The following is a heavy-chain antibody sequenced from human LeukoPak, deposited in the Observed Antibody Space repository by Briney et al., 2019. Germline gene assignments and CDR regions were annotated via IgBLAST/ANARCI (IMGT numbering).Heavy chain of an antibody. CDR1: GGSISSYY. J-gene: IGHJ4*02. CDR2: IYYSGST. D-gene: IGHD3-10*01. Sequence: SETLSLTRTVSGGSISSYYWSWIRQPPGKGLEWIGYIYYSGSTNYNPSLKSRVTISVDTSKNQFSLKLSSVTAADTAVYYCARTPRITMVRGVYFDYWGQGTLVTVSS. CDR3: ARTPRITMVRGVYFDY. V-gene: IGHV4-59*01.